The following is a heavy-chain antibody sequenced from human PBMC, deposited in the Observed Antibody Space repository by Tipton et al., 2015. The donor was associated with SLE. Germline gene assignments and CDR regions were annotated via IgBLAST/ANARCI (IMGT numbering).Heavy chain of an antibody. CDR2: IHTRGST. D-gene: IGHD1-26*01. Sequence: TLSLTCAVYGGSFSGYYWSWIRQPPGKGLEWIGHIHTRGSTNYTPSLKSRVTISVDTSKNQFSLRLSSLTAADTAVYYCARDQGGREIDFWGQGTLVTVSS. CDR1: GGSFSGYY. CDR3: ARDQGGREIDF. J-gene: IGHJ4*02. V-gene: IGHV4-59*10.